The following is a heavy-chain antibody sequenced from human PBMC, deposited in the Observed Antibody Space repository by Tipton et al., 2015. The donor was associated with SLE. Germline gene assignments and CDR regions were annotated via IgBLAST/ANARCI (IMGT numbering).Heavy chain of an antibody. V-gene: IGHV4-59*01. CDR1: GASISSNY. D-gene: IGHD6-6*01. CDR3: ARGGPSSKWLDP. J-gene: IGHJ5*02. Sequence: PGLVKPSETLSLICTVSGASISSNYWSWIRQPPGKGRAWIGYIYYSGTTNYNSSLKSRVTISVDTSKNQFSLKLNSVTAADTAVYYCARGGPSSKWLDPWGRGTQVTVSS. CDR2: IYYSGTT.